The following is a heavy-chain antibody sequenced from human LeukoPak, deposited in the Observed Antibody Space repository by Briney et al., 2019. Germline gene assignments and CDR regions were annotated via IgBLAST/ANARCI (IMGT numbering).Heavy chain of an antibody. Sequence: GGSLRLSCAASGFTFSSYSMNWVRQAPGKGLEWVSSISSSSSYIYYADSVKGRFTISRDNAKNSLYLQMNSLRAEDTAVYYCARDGSPLSQALDAFDIWGQGTMVTVSS. CDR3: ARDGSPLSQALDAFDI. CDR2: ISSSSSYI. J-gene: IGHJ3*02. V-gene: IGHV3-21*01. CDR1: GFTFSSYS. D-gene: IGHD2-2*03.